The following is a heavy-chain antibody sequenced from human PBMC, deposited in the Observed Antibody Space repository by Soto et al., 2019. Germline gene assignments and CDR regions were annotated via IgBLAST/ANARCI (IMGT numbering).Heavy chain of an antibody. CDR3: AYCSGGSCYSNWFDP. Sequence: QVQLVQSGAEVKKPGASVKVSCKASGYTFTSYAMHWVRQAPGQRLEWMGWINAGNGNTKYSQKFQGRVTITRDTSASTAYMELSSLISEDTAVYYCAYCSGGSCYSNWFDPWGQGTLVTVSS. CDR2: INAGNGNT. J-gene: IGHJ5*02. CDR1: GYTFTSYA. D-gene: IGHD2-15*01. V-gene: IGHV1-3*01.